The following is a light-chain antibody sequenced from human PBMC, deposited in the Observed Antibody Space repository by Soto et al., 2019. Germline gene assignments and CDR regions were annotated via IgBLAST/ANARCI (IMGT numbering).Light chain of an antibody. CDR2: EVN. CDR1: SSDVGAYNY. CDR3: SSHSGSNLVV. V-gene: IGLV2-8*01. J-gene: IGLJ2*01. Sequence: QSALTQPPSASGSPGQSVTISCTGTSSDVGAYNYVSWYQQHPGKAPKLMIYEVNTRPSGVPDRFSGSKSGNTASLTVSGLQAEDEADYYCSSHSGSNLVVFGGGTKLTVL.